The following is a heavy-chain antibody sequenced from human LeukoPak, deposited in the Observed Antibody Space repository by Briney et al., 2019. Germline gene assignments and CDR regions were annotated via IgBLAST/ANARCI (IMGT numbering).Heavy chain of an antibody. CDR2: ISGSGGTT. D-gene: IGHD5-12*01. Sequence: GGSLRLSCAASGFTFSSYAMSWVRQAPGKGLEWVSAISGSGGTTYYTDSVKGRFTLSRDNSKNTLYLQMNSLRAEDTAVYYCATRGAVATWGGYYFDYWGQGTLVTVSS. V-gene: IGHV3-23*01. CDR1: GFTFSSYA. CDR3: ATRGAVATWGGYYFDY. J-gene: IGHJ4*02.